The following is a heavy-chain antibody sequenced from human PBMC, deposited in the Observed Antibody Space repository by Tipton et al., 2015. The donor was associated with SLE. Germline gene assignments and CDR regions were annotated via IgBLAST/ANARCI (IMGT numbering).Heavy chain of an antibody. CDR3: ASLYFWGGYWGFQY. CDR1: GGSISSSSYY. J-gene: IGHJ1*01. V-gene: IGHV4-39*07. Sequence: TLSLTCTVSGGSISSSSYYWGWIRQPPGEGLEWIANIHYSGSTYYSSSLKSRASISIDTSKNQFSLKLTSMTAADTAVYYCASLYFWGGYWGFQYWGPGTLVTVSS. CDR2: IHYSGST. D-gene: IGHD3-3*01.